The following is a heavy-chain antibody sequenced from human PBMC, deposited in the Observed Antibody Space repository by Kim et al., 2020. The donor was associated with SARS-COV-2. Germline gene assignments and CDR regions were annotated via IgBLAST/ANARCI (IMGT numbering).Heavy chain of an antibody. CDR1: GGSFSGYY. D-gene: IGHD1-26*01. J-gene: IGHJ5*02. Sequence: SETLSLTCAVYGGSFSGYYWSWIRQPPGKGLEWIGEINHSGSTNYNPSLKSRVTISVDTSKNQFSLKLSSVTAADTAVYYCAREGAEGASSWGQGTLVTVSS. V-gene: IGHV4-34*01. CDR2: INHSGST. CDR3: AREGAEGASS.